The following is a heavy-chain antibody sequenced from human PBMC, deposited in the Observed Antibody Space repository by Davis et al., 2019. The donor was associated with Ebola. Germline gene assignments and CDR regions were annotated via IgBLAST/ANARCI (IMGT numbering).Heavy chain of an antibody. CDR2: INSDGSST. J-gene: IGHJ4*02. CDR1: GFTFSSYW. D-gene: IGHD4-17*01. V-gene: IGHV3-74*01. Sequence: HTGGSLRLSCAASGFTFSSYWMHWVRHAPGKGLVWVSRINSDGSSTSYADSVKGRFTISRDNSKNTLYLQMNSLRAEDTAVYYCARHDYGDSHFDYWGQGTLVTVSS. CDR3: ARHDYGDSHFDY.